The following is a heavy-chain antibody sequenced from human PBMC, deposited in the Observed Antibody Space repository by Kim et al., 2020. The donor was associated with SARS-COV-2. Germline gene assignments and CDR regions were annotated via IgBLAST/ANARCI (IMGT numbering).Heavy chain of an antibody. CDR3: ARAPYSDYFYS. V-gene: IGHV4-30-2*06. Sequence: SETLSLTCDVSGATISSGSYPWICIRQSPGQGLVWIASIYQSGGTYYTPSLKSRTSITINRSSNPFSLTLTLLTAADAAAYFCARAPYSDYFYSQGQ. J-gene: IGHJ4*02. CDR1: GATISSGSYP. CDR2: IYQSGGT. D-gene: IGHD4-4*01.